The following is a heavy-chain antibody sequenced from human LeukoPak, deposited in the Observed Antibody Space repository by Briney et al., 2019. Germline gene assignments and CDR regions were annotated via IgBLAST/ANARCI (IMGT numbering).Heavy chain of an antibody. Sequence: SETLSLTCTVSRASISDNYWSWSRQPAGKALEWIGRTYTSGDTNYNPSRKSRASVSVGTSKNQFYLSLRYVTAADTAVYYCTIGGASGSLAHWGPGTLVTVSS. D-gene: IGHD6-13*01. V-gene: IGHV4-4*07. J-gene: IGHJ4*02. CDR1: RASISDNY. CDR2: TYTSGDT. CDR3: TIGGASGSLAH.